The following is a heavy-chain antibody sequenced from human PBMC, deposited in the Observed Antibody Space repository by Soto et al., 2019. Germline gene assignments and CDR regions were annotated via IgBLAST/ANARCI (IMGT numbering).Heavy chain of an antibody. CDR3: ARGVYRGRYSYGLPFFDY. D-gene: IGHD5-18*01. J-gene: IGHJ4*02. CDR1: GFTVSSNY. CDR2: IYSGGST. Sequence: GGSLRLSCAASGFTVSSNYMSWVRQAPGKGLEWVSVIYSGGSTYYADSVKGRFTISRDNSKNTLYLQMNSLRAEDTAVYYCARGVYRGRYSYGLPFFDYWGQGTLVTVSS. V-gene: IGHV3-53*01.